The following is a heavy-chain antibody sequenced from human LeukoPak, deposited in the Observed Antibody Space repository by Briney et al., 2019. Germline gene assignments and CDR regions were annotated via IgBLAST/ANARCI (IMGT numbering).Heavy chain of an antibody. D-gene: IGHD5-24*01. CDR3: ARTYEKMATMGAFHY. Sequence: GASVKVSFKASGYTFSGYYMQWVRQAPGQGPEWMGWINPKNGGTNYAQKFQGRVTLTRDTSISTAYMELSGLRSDDTAVYYCARTYEKMATMGAFHYWGQGTLVTVSS. V-gene: IGHV1-2*02. CDR1: GYTFSGYY. J-gene: IGHJ4*02. CDR2: INPKNGGT.